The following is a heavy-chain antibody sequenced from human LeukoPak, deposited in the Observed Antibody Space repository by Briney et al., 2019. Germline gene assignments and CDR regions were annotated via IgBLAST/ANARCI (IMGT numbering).Heavy chain of an antibody. V-gene: IGHV5-51*01. Sequence: GESLKISCKASGYPFTTFYIAWVRQLPGKALEWMGIVYPGDSETRYSPSFQGQVTFSADKSISTAYLQWSSLKASDSAMYYCARPREWFGEFNAFDIWGQGTMVTVSS. J-gene: IGHJ3*02. CDR1: GYPFTTFY. D-gene: IGHD3-10*01. CDR3: ARPREWFGEFNAFDI. CDR2: VYPGDSET.